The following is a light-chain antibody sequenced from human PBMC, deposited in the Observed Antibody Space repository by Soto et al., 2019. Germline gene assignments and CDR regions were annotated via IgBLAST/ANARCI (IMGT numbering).Light chain of an antibody. CDR1: QSISTL. Sequence: DIQITHTPSTLSASVVDILTITFRASQSISTLLAWYQQKPGRAPKLLISGASSLESGVPSRFSGSGSGTEFTLTISSLQPDDFATYYCQQYYTYSTFGQGTKVDIK. V-gene: IGKV1-5*01. CDR3: QQYYTYST. J-gene: IGKJ1*01. CDR2: GAS.